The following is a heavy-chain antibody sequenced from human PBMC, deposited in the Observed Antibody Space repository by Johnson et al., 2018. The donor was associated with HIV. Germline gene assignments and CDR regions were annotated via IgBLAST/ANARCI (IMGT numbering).Heavy chain of an antibody. D-gene: IGHD4-23*01. J-gene: IGHJ3*02. Sequence: QVQLVESGGGVVQPGRSLRLSCAASGFAFRTYWMVWVRQVPGKRPVWVARIYNDGRDKNYADFVKGRFTISRDNSKNTLSLQMNSLRAEDTAVYYCARRTVVTPGAFDIWGQGTMVTVSS. CDR3: ARRTVVTPGAFDI. CDR1: GFAFRTYW. CDR2: IYNDGRDK. V-gene: IGHV3-33*08.